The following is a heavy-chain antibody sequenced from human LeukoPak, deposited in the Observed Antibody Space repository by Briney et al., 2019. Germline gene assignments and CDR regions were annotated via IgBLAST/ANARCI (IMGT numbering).Heavy chain of an antibody. CDR3: AGWVGELLPLFAY. CDR2: IDHRGST. D-gene: IGHD3-10*01. J-gene: IGHJ4*02. Sequence: SETLSLTCAVSGYSISSAYYWGWIRQPPGKGLEWIGRIDHRGSTSYNPSLKSRLTILVDTSKNQFSLKLSSVTAADTAVYYCAGWVGELLPLFAYWGQGILVTVSS. CDR1: GYSISSAYY. V-gene: IGHV4-38-2*01.